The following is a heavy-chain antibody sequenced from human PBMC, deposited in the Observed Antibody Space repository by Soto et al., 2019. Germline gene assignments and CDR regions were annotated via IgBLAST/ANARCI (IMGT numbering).Heavy chain of an antibody. J-gene: IGHJ5*02. CDR3: ARSAGRDFWSCLGTDWFDP. V-gene: IGHV1-69*12. Sequence: QVQLVQSGAEVKKPGSSVKVSCKASGGTFSSYAISWVRQAPGQGLEWMGGIIPIFGTANYAQKFQGRVTITADESTSTAYMELSSLRSEDTAVYYCARSAGRDFWSCLGTDWFDPWGQGTLVTVSS. CDR2: IIPIFGTA. CDR1: GGTFSSYA. D-gene: IGHD3-3*01.